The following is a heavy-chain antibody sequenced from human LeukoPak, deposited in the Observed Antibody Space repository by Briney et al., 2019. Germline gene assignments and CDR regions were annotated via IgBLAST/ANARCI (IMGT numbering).Heavy chain of an antibody. CDR1: GGSISSYY. Sequence: SETLSLTCTVSGGSISSYYWSWIRQPPGKGLEWIGYIYYSGSTNYNPSLKSRVTISVDTSKNQFSLKLSSVTAADTAVYYCAREESATYSGGYRNWFDPWGQGTLVTVSS. D-gene: IGHD1-26*01. J-gene: IGHJ5*02. V-gene: IGHV4-59*01. CDR3: AREESATYSGGYRNWFDP. CDR2: IYYSGST.